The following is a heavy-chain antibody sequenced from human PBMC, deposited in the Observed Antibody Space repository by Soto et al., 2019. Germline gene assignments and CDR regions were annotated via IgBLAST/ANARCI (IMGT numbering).Heavy chain of an antibody. CDR3: ATMGTPATGLYYCDY. CDR1: GYSFISTD. J-gene: IGHJ4*02. D-gene: IGHD1-1*01. CDR2: MNPNSGTT. V-gene: IGHV1-8*01. Sequence: GASVKVSCKTSGYSFISTDINWVRQATGQGLEWMGWMNPNSGTTGYAQKFQGRVTMTRNISESTAYMELSSLTSEDTAVYYCATMGTPATGLYYCDYWGQGTLVTSPQ.